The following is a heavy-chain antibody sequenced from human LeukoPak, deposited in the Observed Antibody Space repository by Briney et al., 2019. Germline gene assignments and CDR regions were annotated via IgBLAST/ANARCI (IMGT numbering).Heavy chain of an antibody. CDR3: ARAGEYDSNVTFDY. CDR2: NYYSGST. V-gene: IGHV4-39*07. Sequence: SDTLSLTCTVSGGSISSSSYYCGWIPQPPGKGLELIGCNYYSGSTYYNPSLKSRVTISVDTSKNQFSLKLSSVTAADTAVYYCARAGEYDSNVTFDYWVQGTLVTVSS. D-gene: IGHD1-20*01. J-gene: IGHJ4*02. CDR1: GGSISSSSYY.